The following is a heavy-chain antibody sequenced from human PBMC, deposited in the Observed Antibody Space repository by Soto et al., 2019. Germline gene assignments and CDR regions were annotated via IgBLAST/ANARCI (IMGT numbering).Heavy chain of an antibody. V-gene: IGHV4-30-4*01. CDR2: IYYSGST. J-gene: IGHJ4*02. Sequence: QVQLQESGPGLVKPSQTLSLTCTVSGGSISSGDYYWSWIRQPPGKGLEWIGYIYYSGSTYYNPSPQSRVTISVDTSKYQFSLKLSSVTAADTAVYYCARNSYGYIFYDHWGQGTLVTVSS. D-gene: IGHD5-18*01. CDR1: GGSISSGDYY. CDR3: ARNSYGYIFYDH.